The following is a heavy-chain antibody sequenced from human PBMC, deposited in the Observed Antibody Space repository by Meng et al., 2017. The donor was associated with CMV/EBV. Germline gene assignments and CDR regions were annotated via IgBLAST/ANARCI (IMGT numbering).Heavy chain of an antibody. Sequence: GGSLRLSCAASGFTFSSYGMHWVRQAPGKGLEWVAFIRYDGSNKYYADSVKGRFTISRDNSKNTLYLRMNSLRAEDTAVYYCAKDDSQLLYRDPYYYYGMDVWGQGTTVTVSS. D-gene: IGHD2-2*02. J-gene: IGHJ6*02. CDR1: GFTFSSYG. V-gene: IGHV3-30*02. CDR2: IRYDGSNK. CDR3: AKDDSQLLYRDPYYYYGMDV.